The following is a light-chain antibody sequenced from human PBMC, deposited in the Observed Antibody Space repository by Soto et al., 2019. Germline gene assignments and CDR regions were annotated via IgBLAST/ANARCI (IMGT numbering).Light chain of an antibody. J-gene: IGKJ2*01. Sequence: EIVLTQSPGTLSLSPGEKDTLSCRASQSVSSSYLAWYQQKPGQAPRLLIYGASSRATGIPDRFSGSGSGTDFTLTISRLEPEDFAVYFCQQYGNSPPNTFGQGTKVDIK. CDR2: GAS. CDR3: QQYGNSPPNT. V-gene: IGKV3-20*01. CDR1: QSVSSSY.